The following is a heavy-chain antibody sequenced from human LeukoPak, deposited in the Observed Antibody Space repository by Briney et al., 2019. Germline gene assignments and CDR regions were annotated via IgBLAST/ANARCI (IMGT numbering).Heavy chain of an antibody. V-gene: IGHV4-59*01. CDR2: IYYSGST. Sequence: SETLSLTCTVSGGSISSYYWSWIRQPPGKGLEWIRYIYYSGSTNYNPSLKSRVTISVDTSKNQFSLKLSSVTAADTAVYYCASVVVPAAKGPISWGQGTLVTVSS. J-gene: IGHJ4*02. CDR3: ASVVVPAAKGPIS. CDR1: GGSISSYY. D-gene: IGHD2-2*01.